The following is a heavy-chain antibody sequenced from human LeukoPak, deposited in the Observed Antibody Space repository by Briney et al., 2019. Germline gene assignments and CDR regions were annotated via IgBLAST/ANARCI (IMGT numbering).Heavy chain of an antibody. J-gene: IGHJ3*02. CDR1: GYSISSGYY. V-gene: IGHV4-38-2*01. CDR2: TYHSGST. CDR3: ARHYDFWSGYYAFDI. D-gene: IGHD3-3*01. Sequence: SETLSLTCAVSGYSISSGYYWGWIRQPPGKGLEGIGSTYHSGSTYYNPSLKSRVTISVDTSKNQFSLKLSSVTAADTAVYYCARHYDFWSGYYAFDIWGQGTMVTVSS.